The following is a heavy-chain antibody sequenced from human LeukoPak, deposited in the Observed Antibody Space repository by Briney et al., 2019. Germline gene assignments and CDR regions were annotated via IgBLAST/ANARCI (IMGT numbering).Heavy chain of an antibody. Sequence: PSQTLSLTCTVSGGSISSGGYYWRWIRQPPGKGLEWIGYIYHSGSTYYNPSLKSRVTISVDRSKNQFSLKLSSVTAADTAIYCCARDSGSSPRFDPWGRGNLVTVSS. CDR2: IYHSGST. J-gene: IGHJ5*02. V-gene: IGHV4-30-2*01. CDR1: GGSISSGGYY. CDR3: ARDSGSSPRFDP. D-gene: IGHD6-6*01.